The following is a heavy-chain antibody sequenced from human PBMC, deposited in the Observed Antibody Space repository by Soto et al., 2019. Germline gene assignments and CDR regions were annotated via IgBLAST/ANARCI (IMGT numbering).Heavy chain of an antibody. CDR2: IIPIFGTA. J-gene: IGHJ4*02. D-gene: IGHD2-15*01. CDR3: ARGYCSGGSCYETSDY. CDR1: GGTFSSYA. Sequence: ASVKVSCKASGGTFSSYAISWVRQAPGQGLEWMGGIIPIFGTANYAQKFQGRVTITADESTSTAYMELSSLRSEDTAVYYCARGYCSGGSCYETSDYWGQGTLVTVSS. V-gene: IGHV1-69*13.